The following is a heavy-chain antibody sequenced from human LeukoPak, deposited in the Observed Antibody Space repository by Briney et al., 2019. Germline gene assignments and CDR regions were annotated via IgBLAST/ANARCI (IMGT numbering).Heavy chain of an antibody. V-gene: IGHV1-69*05. J-gene: IGHJ6*03. CDR2: IIPIFGTA. D-gene: IGHD4-23*01. CDR1: GGTFSSYA. CDR3: ARGYGGGSLYYYYYMDV. Sequence: SVKVSCKASGGTFSSYAISWVRQAPGQGLEWMGGIIPIFGTANYAQKFQGRVTITTDESTSTAYMELSSLRSEDTAVYYCARGYGGGSLYYYYYMDVWGKGTTVTVSS.